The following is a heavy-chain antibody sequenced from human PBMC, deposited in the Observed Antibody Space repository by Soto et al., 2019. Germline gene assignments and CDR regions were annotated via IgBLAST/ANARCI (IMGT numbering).Heavy chain of an antibody. Sequence: PGGSLRLSCAASGFTFSTYVMNWVRQAPGKGLEWVALLSFDASEKYYADSVRGRFNISRDTSENTVYLHMNSLRADDTALYYCARDLRPFHAGIPVAGTLWG. J-gene: IGHJ2*01. D-gene: IGHD6-19*01. V-gene: IGHV3-30-3*01. CDR3: ARDLRPFHAGIPVAGTL. CDR1: GFTFSTYV. CDR2: LSFDASEK.